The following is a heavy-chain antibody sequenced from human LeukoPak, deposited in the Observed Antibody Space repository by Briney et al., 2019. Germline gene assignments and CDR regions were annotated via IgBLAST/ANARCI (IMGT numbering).Heavy chain of an antibody. J-gene: IGHJ6*02. CDR2: INGDGSST. Sequence: GGSLRLSCAASGFTFSTYWMHWVRQAPGKGLVWVSRINGDGSSTRYADSVKGRFTISRDNAKNTLYLQMNSLRAEDTAIYYCARSHYYNSSGYFDYYYGLDVWGQGTTVTVSS. CDR3: ARSHYYNSSGYFDYYYGLDV. D-gene: IGHD3-22*01. V-gene: IGHV3-74*01. CDR1: GFTFSTYW.